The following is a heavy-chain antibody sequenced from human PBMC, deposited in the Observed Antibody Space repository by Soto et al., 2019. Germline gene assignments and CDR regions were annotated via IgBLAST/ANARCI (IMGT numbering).Heavy chain of an antibody. J-gene: IGHJ4*02. CDR3: ARFLSLVDTAMPKHPDPYYFDY. CDR1: GGSFSGYY. CDR2: INHSGST. D-gene: IGHD5-18*01. V-gene: IGHV4-34*01. Sequence: SETLSLTCAVYGGSFSGYYWSWIRQPPGKGLEWIGEINHSGSTNYNPSLKSRVTISVDTSKNQFSLKLSSVTAADTAVYYCARFLSLVDTAMPKHPDPYYFDYWGQGTLVTVSS.